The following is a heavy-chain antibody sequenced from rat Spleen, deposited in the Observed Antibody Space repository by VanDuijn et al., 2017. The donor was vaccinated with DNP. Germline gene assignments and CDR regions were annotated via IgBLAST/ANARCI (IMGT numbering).Heavy chain of an antibody. D-gene: IGHD1-10*01. Sequence: EVQLAESGGGLIQPGRSLKLSCAASGFTFSDYNMAWVRQAPKKGLEWVATIIYDGSRTYYRDSVKGRFTISRDNAKSTLYLQMDSLRSEETATYYCTRVITTTYYGMDAWGQGTSVTVSS. V-gene: IGHV5S10*01. CDR2: IIYDGSRT. CDR1: GFTFSDYN. CDR3: TRVITTTYYGMDA. J-gene: IGHJ4*01.